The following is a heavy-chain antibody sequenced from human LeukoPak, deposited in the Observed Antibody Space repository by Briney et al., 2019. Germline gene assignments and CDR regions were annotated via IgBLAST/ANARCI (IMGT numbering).Heavy chain of an antibody. D-gene: IGHD3-22*01. J-gene: IGHJ3*01. CDR2: IVVGSGNT. V-gene: IGHV1-58*01. CDR3: AAEAAYYYDSRDAFDV. Sequence: TSVKVSCKASGFTFTSSAVQWVRQARGQRLEWIGWIVVGSGNTDYAQKFQERVTITRDMSTSLVYMELSSLRSEDTAVYYCAAEAAYYYDSRDAFDVWGQGTMVTVSS. CDR1: GFTFTSSA.